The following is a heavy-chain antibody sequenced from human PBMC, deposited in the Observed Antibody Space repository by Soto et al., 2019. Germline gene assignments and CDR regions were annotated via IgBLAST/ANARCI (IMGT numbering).Heavy chain of an antibody. V-gene: IGHV3-9*01. D-gene: IGHD3-3*02. CDR1: GFTFDDYG. CDR3: ARESAYSIYHYMDL. CDR2: ITWNSGNR. J-gene: IGHJ6*03. Sequence: EVQLVESGGGLVQPGRSLRLSCAASGFTFDDYGMHWVRQAPGKGLEWVSSITWNSGNRGYADSVRGRFTISRDDAKNSLFLQMNSLRAEDTALYYCARESAYSIYHYMDLWGKGTTVTVSS.